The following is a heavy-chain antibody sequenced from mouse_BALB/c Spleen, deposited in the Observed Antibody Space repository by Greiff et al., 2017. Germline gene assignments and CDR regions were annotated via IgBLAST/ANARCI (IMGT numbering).Heavy chain of an antibody. CDR3: ARGPDYAMDY. Sequence: VKLVESGAELARPGASVKMSCKASGYTFTSYTMHWVKQRPGQGLEWIGYINPSSGYTNYNQKFKDKATLTADKSSSTAYMQLSSLTSEDSAVYYCARGPDYAMDYWGQGTSVTVSS. CDR2: INPSSGYT. V-gene: IGHV1-4*01. J-gene: IGHJ4*01. CDR1: GYTFTSYT.